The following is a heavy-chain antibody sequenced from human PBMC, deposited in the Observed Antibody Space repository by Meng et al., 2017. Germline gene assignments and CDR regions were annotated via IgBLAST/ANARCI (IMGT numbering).Heavy chain of an antibody. CDR1: GGPISSSSYY. Sequence: GSLRLSCTVSGGPISSSSYYWGWIRQPPGKGLEWIGSIYYSGSTYYNPSLKSRVTISVDTSKNQFSLKLSSVAAADTAVYYCARYRSGWLIDYWGQGTLVTVSS. CDR2: IYYSGST. CDR3: ARYRSGWLIDY. V-gene: IGHV4-39*07. J-gene: IGHJ4*02. D-gene: IGHD6-19*01.